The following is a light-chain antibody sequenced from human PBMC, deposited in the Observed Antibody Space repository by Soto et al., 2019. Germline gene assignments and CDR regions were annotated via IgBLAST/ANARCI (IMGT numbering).Light chain of an antibody. CDR3: EAWDDSLIGVL. J-gene: IGLJ2*01. CDR1: SSNIGSNI. V-gene: IGLV1-44*01. CDR2: RTN. Sequence: QSVLTQPPSASGTPGQRVSITCSGSSSNIGSNIVNWYQQLPGRAPKLLIYRTNQRPSGVPDRFSASKSGTSASLAISGPQSEDEADYYCEAWDDSLIGVLFGGGTKVTVL.